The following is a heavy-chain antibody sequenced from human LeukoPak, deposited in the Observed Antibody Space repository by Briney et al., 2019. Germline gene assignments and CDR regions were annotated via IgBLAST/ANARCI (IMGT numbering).Heavy chain of an antibody. CDR1: GYTFTGYY. J-gene: IGHJ4*02. CDR3: ARTRGRVVPGIDY. CDR2: TNPNSGGT. Sequence: SVTXSCKASGYTFTGYYMHWVRQAPGQGLEWMGWTNPNSGGTNYAQKFQGRVTMTRDTSISTAYMELSRLRSDDTAVYYCARTRGRVVPGIDYWGQGTLVTVSS. V-gene: IGHV1-2*02. D-gene: IGHD2-2*01.